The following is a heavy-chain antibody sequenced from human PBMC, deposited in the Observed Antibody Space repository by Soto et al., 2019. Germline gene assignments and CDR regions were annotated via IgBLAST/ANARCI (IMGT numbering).Heavy chain of an antibody. CDR3: ARHKVDIVVVVAAIDY. CDR2: IYYSGST. J-gene: IGHJ4*02. CDR1: GGSISSSSYY. V-gene: IGHV4-39*01. Sequence: QLQLQESGPGLVKPSETLSLTCTVSGGSISSSSYYWGWIRQPPGKGLEWIGSIYYSGSTYYNPSLKSRVTISVDTSKYQFSLKLSSVTAADTAVYYCARHKVDIVVVVAAIDYWGQGTLVTVSS. D-gene: IGHD2-15*01.